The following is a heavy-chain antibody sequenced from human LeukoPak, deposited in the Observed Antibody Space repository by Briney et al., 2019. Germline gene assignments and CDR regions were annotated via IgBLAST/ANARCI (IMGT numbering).Heavy chain of an antibody. CDR3: AREGGYGSGSYERSDYYYYGMDV. V-gene: IGHV1-18*01. J-gene: IGHJ6*02. D-gene: IGHD3-10*01. CDR1: GYTFTSYG. Sequence: ASVKVSCKASGYTFTSYGISWVRQPPGQGLEWMGWISAYNGNTNYAQKLQGRVTMTTDTSTSTAYMELRSLRSDDTAVYYCAREGGYGSGSYERSDYYYYGMDVWGQGTTVTVSS. CDR2: ISAYNGNT.